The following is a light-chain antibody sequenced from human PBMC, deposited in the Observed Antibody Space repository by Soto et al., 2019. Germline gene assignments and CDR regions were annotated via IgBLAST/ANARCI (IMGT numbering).Light chain of an antibody. Sequence: QSVLTQPPSASGSPGQSVTISCTGTSSDFGYYNYVSWYQQYPGKAPKLLIYEVSRRPSGVPDRFSGSKSGNTASLTVFGLQAADEADYYCTSYAGTDVHYVFGTGTKVTVL. CDR3: TSYAGTDVHYV. CDR1: SSDFGYYNY. J-gene: IGLJ1*01. V-gene: IGLV2-8*01. CDR2: EVS.